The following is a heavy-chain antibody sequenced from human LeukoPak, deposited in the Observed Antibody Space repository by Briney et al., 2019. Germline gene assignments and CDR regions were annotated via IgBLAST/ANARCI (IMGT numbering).Heavy chain of an antibody. CDR1: GFTFSDYY. CDR2: ISSSGSTI. Sequence: GGSLRLSCAAPGFTFSDYYMSWIRQAPGKGLEWVSYISSSGSTIYYADSVKGRFTISRDNAKNSLYLQMNSLRAEDTAVYYCAREGIPYSSSWYGDYWGQGTLVTVSS. D-gene: IGHD6-13*01. J-gene: IGHJ4*02. V-gene: IGHV3-11*04. CDR3: AREGIPYSSSWYGDY.